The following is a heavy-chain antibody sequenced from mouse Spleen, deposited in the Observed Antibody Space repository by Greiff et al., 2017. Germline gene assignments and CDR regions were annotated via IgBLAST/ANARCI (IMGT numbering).Heavy chain of an antibody. CDR2: INPYNGGT. CDR3: AREWDYAPFAY. Sequence: EVQLQQSGPVLVKPGASVKMSCKASGYTFTDYYMNWVKQSHGKSLEWIGVINPYNGGTSYNQKFKGKATLTVDKSSSTAYMELNSLTSEDSAAYYCAREWDYAPFAYWGQGTLVTVSA. D-gene: IGHD1-1*02. CDR1: GYTFTDYY. J-gene: IGHJ3*01. V-gene: IGHV1-19*01.